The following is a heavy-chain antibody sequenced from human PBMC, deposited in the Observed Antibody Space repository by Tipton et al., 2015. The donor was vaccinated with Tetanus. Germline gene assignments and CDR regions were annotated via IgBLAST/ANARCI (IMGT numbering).Heavy chain of an antibody. V-gene: IGHV4-31*03. J-gene: IGHJ5*02. CDR3: ARDQGGGRVVRLNWLDP. CDR2: IYYSGDT. Sequence: TLSLTCTVSGDSLSRGGYFWDWIRPRPGEGPEWVGYIYYSGDTYLNPSLESRVSMSVDTSKNQFSLKLTSVTAADAAVYYCARDQGGGRVVRLNWLDPWGQGTLATVSS. D-gene: IGHD6-6*01. CDR1: GDSLSRGGYF.